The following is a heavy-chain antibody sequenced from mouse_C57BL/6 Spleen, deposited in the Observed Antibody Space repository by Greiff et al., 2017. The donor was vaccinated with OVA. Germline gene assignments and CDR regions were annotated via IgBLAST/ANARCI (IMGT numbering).Heavy chain of an antibody. J-gene: IGHJ4*01. CDR3: ARKGDGLTGTYAMDY. V-gene: IGHV1-80*01. CDR2: IYPGDGDT. CDR1: GYAFSSYW. D-gene: IGHD4-1*01. Sequence: QVQLKESGAELVKPGASVKISCKASGYAFSSYWMHRVKQRPGKGLEWIGQIYPGDGDTNYNVKFKGKATLTADKSSSTAYMQLSSLTSEDSAVYVCARKGDGLTGTYAMDYWGQGTSVTVSS.